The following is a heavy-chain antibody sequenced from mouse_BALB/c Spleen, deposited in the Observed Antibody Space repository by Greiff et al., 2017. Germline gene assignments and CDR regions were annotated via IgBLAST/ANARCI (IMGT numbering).Heavy chain of an antibody. CDR3: ARSRGNPYAMDY. CDR2: IYPGNVNT. V-gene: IGHV1S56*01. J-gene: IGHJ4*01. Sequence: VKLMESGPELVKPGASVRISCKASGYTFTSYYIHWVKQRPGQGLEWIGWIYPGNVNTKYNEKFKGKATLTADKSSSTAYMQLSSLTSEDSAVYFCARSRGNPYAMDYWGQGTSVTVSS. CDR1: GYTFTSYY. D-gene: IGHD2-1*01.